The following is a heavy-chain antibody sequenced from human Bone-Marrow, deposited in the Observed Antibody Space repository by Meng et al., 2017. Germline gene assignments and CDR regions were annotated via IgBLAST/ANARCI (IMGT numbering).Heavy chain of an antibody. D-gene: IGHD6-6*01. CDR3: ARAEYSTDAFDI. V-gene: IGHV3-33*01. J-gene: IGHJ3*02. CDR1: GFTFSSYG. CDR2: IWYDGSNK. Sequence: GESLKISCAASGFTFSSYGMHWVRQAPGKGLEWVAVIWYDGSNKYYADSVKDRFTISRDNSKNTLYLQMNSLRAEDTAVYYCARAEYSTDAFDIWGQGTMVTVSS.